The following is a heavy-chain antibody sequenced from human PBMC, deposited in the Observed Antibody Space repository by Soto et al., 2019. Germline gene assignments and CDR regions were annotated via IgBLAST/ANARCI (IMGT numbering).Heavy chain of an antibody. Sequence: GASVKVSCKASGYTFTDYHIHWVRQAPGQGLEFMGWINANNGGAGSAQQFQGRVTVTRGTSITTVYMELSNLRSDDTAVYYCAREGGSETLQPSYNWFDTWGQGTLVTVSS. CDR3: AREGGSETLQPSYNWFDT. CDR1: GYTFTDYH. CDR2: INANNGGA. J-gene: IGHJ5*02. V-gene: IGHV1-2*02. D-gene: IGHD6-25*01.